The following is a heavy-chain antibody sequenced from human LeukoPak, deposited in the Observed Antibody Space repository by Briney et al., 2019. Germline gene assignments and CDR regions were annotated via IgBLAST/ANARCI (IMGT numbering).Heavy chain of an antibody. V-gene: IGHV4-31*03. Sequence: PSRTLSLTCTVSGASISSGGYYWSWIRQHPEKDLEWIGYIYYSGSTYYNPSLKSRVTISVDTSKNQFSLNLTSVTDADTAVYYCARGSGLLDSWGQGTLVTVSS. J-gene: IGHJ4*02. CDR2: IYYSGST. CDR1: GASISSGGYY. D-gene: IGHD6-19*01. CDR3: ARGSGLLDS.